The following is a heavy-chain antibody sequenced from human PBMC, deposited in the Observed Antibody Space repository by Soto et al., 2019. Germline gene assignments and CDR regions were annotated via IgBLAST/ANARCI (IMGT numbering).Heavy chain of an antibody. CDR3: AREYGSGSYSSYYYGMDV. CDR2: IYYSGST. CDR1: GGSVSSGSYY. D-gene: IGHD3-10*01. Sequence: PSETLSLTCTVSGGSVSSGSYYWSWIRQPPGKGLEWIGYIYYSGSTNYNPSLKSRVTISVDTSRNQFSLKLSSVTAADTAVYYCAREYGSGSYSSYYYGMDVWGQGTTVTVSS. V-gene: IGHV4-61*01. J-gene: IGHJ6*02.